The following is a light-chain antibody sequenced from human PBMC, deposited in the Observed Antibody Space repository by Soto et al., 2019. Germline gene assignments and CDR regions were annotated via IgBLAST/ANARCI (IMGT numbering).Light chain of an antibody. CDR2: KAY. CDR1: QSISSW. V-gene: IGKV1-5*03. J-gene: IGKJ1*01. Sequence: DIQMTQSPSTLSASVGDRVTITCRASQSISSWLAWYQQKPGKAHKLLIYKAYSLESGVPSRFSGSGSGTEFTLTIRSLQPDDFATYYCKQYNSYPLTFGQGTKVDIK. CDR3: KQYNSYPLT.